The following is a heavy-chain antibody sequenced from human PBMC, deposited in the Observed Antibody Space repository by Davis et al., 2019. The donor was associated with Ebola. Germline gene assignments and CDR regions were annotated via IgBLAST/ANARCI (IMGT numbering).Heavy chain of an antibody. CDR1: GFTFSSYG. J-gene: IGHJ4*02. Sequence: PGGSLRLSCVASGFTFSSYGMAWVRQAPGTGLEWVSAVIDTGGGTYYADSVKGRFTISRDNSKNTMYLQMNSLRAEDTAVYYCAKRVEYSSSSAYFDYWGQGTLVTVSS. CDR3: AKRVEYSSSSAYFDY. V-gene: IGHV3-23*01. CDR2: VIDTGGGT. D-gene: IGHD6-6*01.